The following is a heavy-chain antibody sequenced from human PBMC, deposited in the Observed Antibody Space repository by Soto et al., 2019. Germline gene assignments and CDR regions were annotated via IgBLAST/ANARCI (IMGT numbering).Heavy chain of an antibody. CDR2: INHSGST. CDR3: ARGGGSSWTSPNVYYFDY. CDR1: GGSFSGYY. J-gene: IGHJ4*02. V-gene: IGHV4-34*01. D-gene: IGHD6-13*01. Sequence: SETLSLTCAVYGGSFSGYYWSWIRQPPGKGLEWIGEINHSGSTNYNPSLKSRVTISVDTSKNQFSLKLSSVTAADTAVYYCARGGGSSWTSPNVYYFDYWGQGPRVTVPS.